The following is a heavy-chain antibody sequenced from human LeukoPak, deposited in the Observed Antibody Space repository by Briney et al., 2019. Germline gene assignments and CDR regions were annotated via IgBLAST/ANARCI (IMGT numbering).Heavy chain of an antibody. CDR3: ARDEKIVGASGQDY. CDR2: FNTDGGDT. D-gene: IGHD1-26*01. Sequence: GGSLRLSCAASGFTFGSYWMHWVRQAPGKGLVWVSRFNTDGGDTIYADSVKGRFTISRDNAKNTLFLQMNSLRAEDTAVYYCARDEKIVGASGQDYWGQGTLVTVSS. V-gene: IGHV3-74*01. J-gene: IGHJ4*02. CDR1: GFTFGSYW.